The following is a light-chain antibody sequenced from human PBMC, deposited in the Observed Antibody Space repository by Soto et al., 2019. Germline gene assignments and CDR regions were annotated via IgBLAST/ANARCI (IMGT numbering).Light chain of an antibody. CDR1: SSDVGAYDY. J-gene: IGLJ1*01. CDR2: EVS. CDR3: SSYTSSSTRV. V-gene: IGLV2-14*03. Sequence: QSVLTQPASVSGSPGQSITISCTGTSSDVGAYDYVSWYQQHPDKAPKLMIYEVSNRPSGVSNRFSGSKSVNTATLTISGLQTEDEADYYCSSYTSSSTRVFGTGNKVTVL.